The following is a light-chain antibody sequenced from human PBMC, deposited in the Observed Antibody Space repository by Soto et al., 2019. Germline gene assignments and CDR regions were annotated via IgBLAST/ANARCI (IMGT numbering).Light chain of an antibody. J-gene: IGKJ1*01. Sequence: EIVLTQSPATLSLSPGERATLSCRASRSVSSYLAWYQQKPGQAPRLLIYDASKRATGIPARFSGSGFGTDYTLTISSLEPEDFALYYCQQGSKWRTFGQATKVEIK. CDR3: QQGSKWRT. CDR2: DAS. V-gene: IGKV3-11*01. CDR1: RSVSSY.